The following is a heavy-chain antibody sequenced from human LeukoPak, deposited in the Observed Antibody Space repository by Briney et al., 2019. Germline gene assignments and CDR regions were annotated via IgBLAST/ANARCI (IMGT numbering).Heavy chain of an antibody. J-gene: IGHJ4*02. D-gene: IGHD3-10*01. V-gene: IGHV4-34*01. CDR2: INHSGST. CDR1: GGSFSGYY. Sequence: SETLSLTRAVYGGSFSGYYWSWIRQPPGKGLEWIGEINHSGSTNYNPSLKSRVTISVDTSKNQFSLKLSSVTAADTAVYYCARGADYGSGSLESGYWGQGTLVTVSS. CDR3: ARGADYGSGSLESGY.